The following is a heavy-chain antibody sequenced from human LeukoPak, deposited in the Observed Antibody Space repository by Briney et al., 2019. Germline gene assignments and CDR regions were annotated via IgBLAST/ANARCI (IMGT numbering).Heavy chain of an antibody. J-gene: IGHJ3*02. D-gene: IGHD3-22*01. Sequence: SETLSLTCTVSGGSISSYYWSWIRQPAGKGLEWIGYIYYSGSTNYNPSLKSRVTISVDTSKNQFSLKLSSVTAADTAVYYCASLRKYYYDSSGYYPLGAFDIWGQGTMVTVSS. V-gene: IGHV4-59*01. CDR1: GGSISSYY. CDR3: ASLRKYYYDSSGYYPLGAFDI. CDR2: IYYSGST.